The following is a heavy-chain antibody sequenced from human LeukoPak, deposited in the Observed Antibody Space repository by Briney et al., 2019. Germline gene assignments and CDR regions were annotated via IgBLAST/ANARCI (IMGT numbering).Heavy chain of an antibody. CDR1: GGSLSSDDYY. CDR2: IYTSGST. J-gene: IGHJ4*02. V-gene: IGHV4-61*02. Sequence: SETLSLTCTVSGGSLSSDDYYWSWIRQPAGTGLEWLGRIYTSGSTNYNPSLKSRVTISVDTSKNQFSLKLSSVTAADTAVYYCAREGLGYAPFDYWGQGTLVTVSS. D-gene: IGHD5-18*01. CDR3: AREGLGYAPFDY.